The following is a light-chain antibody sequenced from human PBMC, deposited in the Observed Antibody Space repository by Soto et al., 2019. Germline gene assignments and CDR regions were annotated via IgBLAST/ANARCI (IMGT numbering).Light chain of an antibody. Sequence: LVLTQSPDTLSLSPGERATLSCRASQTVRNSYLAWYQQKLGQPPRLVLYGTSNRATGIPARFSGRGSGTDFSLIISGLEPEDAALSFCQQYDDSGRQFTFAQGTKVDIK. V-gene: IGKV3-20*01. CDR2: GTS. J-gene: IGKJ1*01. CDR1: QTVRNSY. CDR3: QQYDDSGRQFT.